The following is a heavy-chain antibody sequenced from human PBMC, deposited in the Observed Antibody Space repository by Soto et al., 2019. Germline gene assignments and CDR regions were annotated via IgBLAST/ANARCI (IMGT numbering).Heavy chain of an antibody. V-gene: IGHV4-30-4*01. J-gene: IGHJ4*02. Sequence: PSETLSLTCTVSGGSFRSDAYYWSRIRQPPGKGLEWIGCVYYSGRTYYNPSRESRITISMDTFKDQFSLKLSSVNAADTAVYYCARDRANSPDYFDYWGQGALVTVSS. CDR3: ARDRANSPDYFDY. CDR1: GGSFRSDAYY. CDR2: VYYSGRT. D-gene: IGHD1-1*01.